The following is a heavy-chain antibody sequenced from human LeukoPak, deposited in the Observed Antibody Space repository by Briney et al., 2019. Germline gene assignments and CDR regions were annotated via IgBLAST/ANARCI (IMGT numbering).Heavy chain of an antibody. CDR3: AKTIAWYYFDY. Sequence: GGSLRLSCAASGFTFSDYYMSWIRQAPGKGLEWVSYISSSGSTIYYADSVKGRFTISRDNAKNSLYLQMNSLRAEDTAVYYCAKTIAWYYFDYWGQGTLVTVSS. J-gene: IGHJ4*02. CDR1: GFTFSDYY. D-gene: IGHD3-3*02. V-gene: IGHV3-11*01. CDR2: ISSSGSTI.